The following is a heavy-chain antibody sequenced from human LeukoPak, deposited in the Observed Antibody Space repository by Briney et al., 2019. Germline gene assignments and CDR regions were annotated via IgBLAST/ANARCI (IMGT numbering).Heavy chain of an antibody. CDR2: IISIFGIA. CDR1: GGTFSSYA. Sequence: SVTVSCKASGGTFSSYAISWVRQAPGQGLEWMGRIISIFGIANYAQKFQGRVTITADKSTSTAYMELSSLRSEDTAVYYCARDRRVAARPGTYYYYYYGMDVWGQGTTVTVSS. CDR3: ARDRRVAARPGTYYYYYYGMDV. V-gene: IGHV1-69*04. D-gene: IGHD6-6*01. J-gene: IGHJ6*02.